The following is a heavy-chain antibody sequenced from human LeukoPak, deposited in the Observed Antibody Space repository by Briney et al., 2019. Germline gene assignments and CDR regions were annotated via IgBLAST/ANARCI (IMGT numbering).Heavy chain of an antibody. CDR2: IKPDGSEK. V-gene: IGHV3-7*01. CDR1: GFAITDHH. J-gene: IGHJ4*02. Sequence: GGSLRLSCAASGFAITDHHMDWVRQAPGKGLEWVANIKPDGSEKYYADSVEGRFTISRDNAKNSLYLPMNSLRAEDTAVYYCVRHPSARFDFWGQGTLVTVSS. CDR3: VRHPSARFDF.